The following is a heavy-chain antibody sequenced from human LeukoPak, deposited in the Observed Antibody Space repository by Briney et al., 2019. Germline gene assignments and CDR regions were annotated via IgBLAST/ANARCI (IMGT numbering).Heavy chain of an antibody. CDR3: AKDYCGGDCYSGWYFDL. CDR2: ISCNSDTI. V-gene: IGHV3-9*01. Sequence: GGSLRLSCAASGFTFDDYAMHWVRHAPGKGLEWVSGISCNSDTIAYADSVKGRFTISRDNAKNSLYLQMNSLRAEDTALYYCAKDYCGGDCYSGWYFDLWGRGTLVTVSS. J-gene: IGHJ2*01. CDR1: GFTFDDYA. D-gene: IGHD2-21*02.